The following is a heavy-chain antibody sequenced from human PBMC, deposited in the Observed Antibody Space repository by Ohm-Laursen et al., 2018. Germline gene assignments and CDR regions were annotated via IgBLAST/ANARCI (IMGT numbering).Heavy chain of an antibody. J-gene: IGHJ2*01. Sequence: SVKVSCKASGGTFSSYAISWVRQAPGQGLEWMGGIIPIFGTANYAQKFQGRVTIAADESTSTAYMELSSLRSEDTAVYYCARERGDGDYLYWYFDLWGRGTLVTVSS. V-gene: IGHV1-69*13. D-gene: IGHD4-17*01. CDR1: GGTFSSYA. CDR3: ARERGDGDYLYWYFDL. CDR2: IIPIFGTA.